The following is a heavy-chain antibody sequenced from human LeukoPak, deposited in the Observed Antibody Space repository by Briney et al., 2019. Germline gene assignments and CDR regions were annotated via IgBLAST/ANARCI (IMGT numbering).Heavy chain of an antibody. CDR2: ISYDGSNK. CDR3: AKVVSYWDYYYYGMDV. V-gene: IGHV3-30*18. J-gene: IGHJ6*02. CDR1: GFTFSSYG. D-gene: IGHD2-8*02. Sequence: GGSLRLSCAASGFTFSSYGMHWVRQAPGKGLEWVAGISYDGSNKYYADSVKGRFTISRDNSKNTLYLQMNSLRAEDTAVYYCAKVVSYWDYYYYGMDVWGQGTTVTVSS.